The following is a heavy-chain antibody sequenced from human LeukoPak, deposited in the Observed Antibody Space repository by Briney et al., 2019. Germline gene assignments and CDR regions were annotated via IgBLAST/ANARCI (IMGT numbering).Heavy chain of an antibody. CDR3: AREVGGWLNA. V-gene: IGHV4-59*01. Sequence: PSVTLSLTCTVSGGSISSNYWSWIRQPPGKGLEWIGYIHYRGSTNYNPSLKSRVTISVDTSKNQFSLRLSSVTAADTAVYYCAREVGGWLNAWGQGTLVTVSS. J-gene: IGHJ4*02. CDR1: GGSISSNY. CDR2: IHYRGST. D-gene: IGHD3-22*01.